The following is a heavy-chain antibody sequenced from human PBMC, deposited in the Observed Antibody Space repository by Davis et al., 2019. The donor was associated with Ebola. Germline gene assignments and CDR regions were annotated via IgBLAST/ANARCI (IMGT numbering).Heavy chain of an antibody. CDR1: GFTFSSYA. CDR2: IWSDGGNK. Sequence: PAASLRLSCAASGFTFSSYAMHLVRQATGKWLEWVAVIWSDGGNKYYPDSVKGRFTISRDNSKNTLYFQLDSLRAEDTAIYYCAKDSQVETIGAAFDSWGQGTLVTVAS. J-gene: IGHJ4*02. V-gene: IGHV3-33*06. D-gene: IGHD4-23*01. CDR3: AKDSQVETIGAAFDS.